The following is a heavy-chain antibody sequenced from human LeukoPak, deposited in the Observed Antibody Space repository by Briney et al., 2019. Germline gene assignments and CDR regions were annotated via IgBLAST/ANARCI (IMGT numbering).Heavy chain of an antibody. V-gene: IGHV3-23*01. CDR2: ISGSGDNT. CDR3: AKGSYYDSSGSFYFDY. CDR1: GFTFSSSW. D-gene: IGHD3-22*01. J-gene: IGHJ4*02. Sequence: PGGSLRLSCATSGFTFSSSWMSWVRQAPGKGLEWVSGISGSGDNTYYADSVKGRFTISRDNSKNTLYVQVNSLGTEDTAAYYCAKGSYYDSSGSFYFDYWGQGTLVTVSS.